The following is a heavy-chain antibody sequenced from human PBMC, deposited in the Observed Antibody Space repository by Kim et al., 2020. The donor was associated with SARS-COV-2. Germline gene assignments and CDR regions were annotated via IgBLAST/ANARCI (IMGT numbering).Heavy chain of an antibody. Sequence: SETLSLTCTVSGGSMSSYYWSWIRQPPGKGLEWIGYIYYTGSTNYNPSLKSRVTMSVDTSKNQFSLKLSSVTAADRAVYYCARDNVGNSPFDYWGPGTLATVSS. V-gene: IGHV4-59*01. CDR2: IYYTGST. J-gene: IGHJ4*02. D-gene: IGHD4-4*01. CDR3: ARDNVGNSPFDY. CDR1: GGSMSSYY.